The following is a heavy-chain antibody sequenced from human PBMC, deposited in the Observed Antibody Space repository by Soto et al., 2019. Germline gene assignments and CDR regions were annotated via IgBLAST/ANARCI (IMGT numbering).Heavy chain of an antibody. CDR2: INPGNGNT. J-gene: IGHJ6*02. Sequence: GPSVKVSCKASGYTFSNFAMHWERQAPGQRHEWMGWINPGNGNTKYSQTFQGRVTITRDTSASTAYMELSSLRSEDTAVYYCARAVVRGVKMIYYYYGMDVWGQGTTGTVSS. D-gene: IGHD3-10*01. V-gene: IGHV1-3*01. CDR1: GYTFSNFA. CDR3: ARAVVRGVKMIYYYYGMDV.